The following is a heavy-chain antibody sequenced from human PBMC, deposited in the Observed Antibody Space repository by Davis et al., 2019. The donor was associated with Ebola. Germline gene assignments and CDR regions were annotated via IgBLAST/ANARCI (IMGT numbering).Heavy chain of an antibody. J-gene: IGHJ4*02. CDR3: ARGSGYYSELIDY. CDR1: GYTFISYS. D-gene: IGHD3-22*01. CDR2: INAANGDT. V-gene: IGHV1-3*01. Sequence: ASVKVSCKASGYTFISYSMHWVRQAPGQSLEWMGWINAANGDTKYSQKFQGRITLTRDTSATTAYMELSSLRSEDTAVYYCARGSGYYSELIDYWGQGTLVTVSS.